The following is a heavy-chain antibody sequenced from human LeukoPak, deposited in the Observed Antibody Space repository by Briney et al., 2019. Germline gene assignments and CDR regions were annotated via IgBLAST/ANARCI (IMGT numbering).Heavy chain of an antibody. V-gene: IGHV3-30*02. J-gene: IGHJ3*02. CDR1: GYTFTSYY. CDR2: IRYDGSNK. D-gene: IGHD4-17*01. CDR3: AKDPNGDYIGTFEI. Sequence: SCKASGYTFTSYYMHWVRQAPGKGLEWVAFIRYDGSNKYYADSVKGRFTISRDNSKNTLYLQMNSLRAEDTAVYYCAKDPNGDYIGTFEIWGHGTRVTVSS.